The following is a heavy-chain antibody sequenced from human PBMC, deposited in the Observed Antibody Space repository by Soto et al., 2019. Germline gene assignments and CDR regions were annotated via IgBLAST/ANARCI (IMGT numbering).Heavy chain of an antibody. V-gene: IGHV1-18*01. CDR2: ISAYNGDT. Sequence: QVQLVQSGAEVKQPGASVKVSCRASGYSFATYGISWVRQAPGQGLEWIGWISAYNGDTNYAQKFQGRVIMTTDTSTSTAYMEPRSLRSDDTAVYYCARDRYYYDSSGYYIFDYWGQGTLVTVSS. CDR3: ARDRYYYDSSGYYIFDY. D-gene: IGHD3-22*01. CDR1: GYSFATYG. J-gene: IGHJ4*02.